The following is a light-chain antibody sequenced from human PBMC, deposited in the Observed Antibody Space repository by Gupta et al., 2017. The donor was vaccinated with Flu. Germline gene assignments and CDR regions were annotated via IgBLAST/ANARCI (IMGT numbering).Light chain of an antibody. CDR1: HNIDFN. J-gene: IGKJ1*01. CDR3: QQDHYWPWT. Sequence: PATLSLSPGERATLSCRASHNIDFNVAWFQQKPGQAPRLLISGASTRATGMPARFSGGGFGTEFTLSVTSLQSEDFAIYYCQQDHYWPWTLGQGTKVEI. CDR2: GAS. V-gene: IGKV3-15*01.